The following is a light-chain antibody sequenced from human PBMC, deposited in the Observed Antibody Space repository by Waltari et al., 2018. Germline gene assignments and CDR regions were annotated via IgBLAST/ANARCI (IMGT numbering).Light chain of an antibody. CDR2: STS. CDR1: QGISNT. CDR3: QQRNSYPYS. J-gene: IGKJ2*03. V-gene: IGKV1-13*02. Sequence: AIQMTKSPSSLSASVGDKVTITCRASQGISNTLAWYQQRPGKAPKLLIYSTSSLQSGVPSRFSGSGSGTDFTLTITSLQPEDSAVYYCQQRNSYPYSFGQGTKVEIK.